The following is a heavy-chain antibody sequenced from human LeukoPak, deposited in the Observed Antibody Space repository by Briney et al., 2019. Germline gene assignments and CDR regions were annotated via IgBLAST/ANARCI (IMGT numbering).Heavy chain of an antibody. CDR3: ARENSGSYYWLVDY. V-gene: IGHV4-61*02. CDR1: GGSISSGSYY. D-gene: IGHD1-26*01. CDR2: IYTSGST. Sequence: SQTLSLTCTVSGGSISSGSYYWSWIRQPAGKGLEWIVRIYTSGSTNYNPSLKSRATISVDTSKNQFSLKLSSVTAADTAVYYCARENSGSYYWLVDYWGQGTLVTVSS. J-gene: IGHJ4*02.